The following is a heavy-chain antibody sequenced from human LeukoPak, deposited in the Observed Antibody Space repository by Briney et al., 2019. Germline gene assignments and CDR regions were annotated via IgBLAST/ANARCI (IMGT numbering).Heavy chain of an antibody. D-gene: IGHD3-10*01. CDR3: ARYGNEKTLDY. CDR2: IWYDGGNK. V-gene: IGHV3-33*01. CDR1: GFTFSSHG. J-gene: IGHJ4*02. Sequence: PGGSLRLSCAAAGFTFSSHGMHWVRQAPGKGLEWVAVIWYDGGNKYYADSVKGRFTISRDNSKDMLYLQMNSLRAEDTAVYYCARYGNEKTLDYWGQGTLVTVSS.